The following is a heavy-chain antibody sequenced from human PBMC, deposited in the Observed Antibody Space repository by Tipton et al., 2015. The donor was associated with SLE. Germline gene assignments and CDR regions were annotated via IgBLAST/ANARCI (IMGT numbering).Heavy chain of an antibody. Sequence: TLSLTCTVSGGSFRSGTYSWRWVRQPAGKGLEWIGRIYTSGSTNYNPSLKSRLSMSVDTSKNQMSLKINSVTAADTAVYYCARTNRGCFDYWGQGTLVTVSS. J-gene: IGHJ4*02. V-gene: IGHV4-61*02. CDR3: ARTNRGCFDY. CDR2: IYTSGST. D-gene: IGHD2-8*01. CDR1: GGSFRSGTYS.